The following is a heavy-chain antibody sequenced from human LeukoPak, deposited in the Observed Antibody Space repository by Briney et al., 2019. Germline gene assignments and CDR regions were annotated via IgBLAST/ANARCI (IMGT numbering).Heavy chain of an antibody. CDR1: GFTFDEYG. J-gene: IGHJ6*02. CDR2: INWYGGST. D-gene: IGHD3-10*01. Sequence: GGSLTLSCAASGFTFDEYGMRWVRQAPGKGLEWVSCINWYGGSTGDADSVKGRFTISRYNAKNSLYLQMNSLRAEDTALYYCARDNRALLWFGESPTSGMDVWGQGTTVTVSS. CDR3: ARDNRALLWFGESPTSGMDV. V-gene: IGHV3-20*04.